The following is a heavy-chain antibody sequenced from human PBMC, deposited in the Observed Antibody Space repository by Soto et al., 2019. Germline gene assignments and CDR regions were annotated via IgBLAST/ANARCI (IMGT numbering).Heavy chain of an antibody. Sequence: SETLCLPCTVSGGSISSRSNHRGWIRQPPGKGLEWIGNIYYSENTYYNPSLKSRVTISVDTSKNQFSLRLTSVTAADTAVYYCATHPPYGPLDHWGQGTLVTVSS. CDR2: IYYSENT. D-gene: IGHD4-17*01. CDR1: GGSISSRSNH. CDR3: ATHPPYGPLDH. J-gene: IGHJ4*02. V-gene: IGHV4-39*01.